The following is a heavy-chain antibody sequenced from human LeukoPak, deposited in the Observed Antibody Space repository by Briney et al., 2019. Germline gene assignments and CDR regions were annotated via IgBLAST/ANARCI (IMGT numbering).Heavy chain of an antibody. CDR2: INHSGST. CDR1: GGSSSDSF. J-gene: IGHJ5*01. D-gene: IGHD4-23*01. CDR3: ARGELMATVVTPGGLNWFDS. Sequence: SETLSLTCAVYGGSSSDSFWSWIRQPPGKGLEWIGEINHSGSTNKNPSLKSRVTISVDTSKNQFSLKLNSVTAADTAVYYCARGELMATVVTPGGLNWFDSWGQGTLVTVSS. V-gene: IGHV4-34*01.